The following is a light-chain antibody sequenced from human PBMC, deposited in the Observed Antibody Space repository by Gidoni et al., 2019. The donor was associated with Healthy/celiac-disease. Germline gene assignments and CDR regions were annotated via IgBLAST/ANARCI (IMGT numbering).Light chain of an antibody. CDR3: SSYTSSSSVV. V-gene: IGLV2-14*01. Sequence: QSALTRPASVSGSPGPSITISCTGTISDVGGSNYVSWYQQHPGKAPKLMIYDVRNRTSGVSNRFSGSKSGNTASLTISGLQAEDESDYYCSSYTSSSSVVFGGGTKLTVL. J-gene: IGLJ2*01. CDR1: ISDVGGSNY. CDR2: DVR.